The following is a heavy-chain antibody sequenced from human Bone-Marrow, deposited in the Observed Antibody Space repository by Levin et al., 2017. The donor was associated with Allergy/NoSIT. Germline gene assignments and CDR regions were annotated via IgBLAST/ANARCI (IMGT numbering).Heavy chain of an antibody. V-gene: IGHV4-31*03. D-gene: IGHD5-18*01. CDR1: GGSIRSGGYY. J-gene: IGHJ4*02. CDR3: ARIPDTTSEFDY. Sequence: SETLSLTCTVSGGSIRSGGYYWSWIRQHPGKGLEWIGYIYDSGSTSYNPSLESRVAISVDTSKNQFYLKLTSLTAADTAVYYCARIPDTTSEFDYWGQGTLVSVSS. CDR2: IYDSGST.